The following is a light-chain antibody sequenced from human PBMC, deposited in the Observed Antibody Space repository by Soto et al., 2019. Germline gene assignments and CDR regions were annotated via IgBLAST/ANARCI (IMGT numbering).Light chain of an antibody. CDR2: EAS. V-gene: IGKV3D-11*01. Sequence: EIVLTQSPATLSLSPGERATLSCKASQVINIYVAWYQHRPGHGPRLLIYEASKRATGIPARFSGSGSGTDFNLTISSLEPEDFGIYYCKQRNPWTTTLVGGAKVEI. CDR3: KQRNPWTTT. CDR1: QVINIY. J-gene: IGKJ4*01.